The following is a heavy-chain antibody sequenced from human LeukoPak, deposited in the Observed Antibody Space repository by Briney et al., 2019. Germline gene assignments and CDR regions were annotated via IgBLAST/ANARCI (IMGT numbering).Heavy chain of an antibody. D-gene: IGHD1-26*01. CDR2: VDPEDGET. J-gene: IGHJ4*02. CDR3: ATTPYSGSYRPYYFDY. CDR1: GYTFTDYY. V-gene: IGHV1-69-2*01. Sequence: ASVKVSCKVSGYTFTDYYMHWVQQAPGKGLEWMGLVDPEDGETIYAEKFQGRVTITADTSTDTAYMELSSLRSEDTAVYYCATTPYSGSYRPYYFDYWGQGTLSPSPQ.